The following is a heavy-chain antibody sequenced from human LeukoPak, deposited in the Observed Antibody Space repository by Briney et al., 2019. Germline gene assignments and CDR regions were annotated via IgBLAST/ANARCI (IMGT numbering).Heavy chain of an antibody. CDR1: GFTFSSYG. J-gene: IGHJ4*02. CDR3: ATLDYYDRSPRILDY. D-gene: IGHD3-22*01. Sequence: GGSLRLSCAASGFTFSSYGMIWVRQAPGKGLEWVSSIARSGTFMFHADSVRGRFTISRDNAKNSLYLQMNSLRVEDTAVYYCATLDYYDRSPRILDYWGQGTLVTVSS. CDR2: IARSGTFM. V-gene: IGHV3-21*01.